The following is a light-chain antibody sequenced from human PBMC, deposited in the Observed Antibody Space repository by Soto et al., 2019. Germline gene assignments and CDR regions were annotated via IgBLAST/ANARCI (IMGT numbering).Light chain of an antibody. V-gene: IGKV1-39*01. CDR2: AAS. CDR3: QQRYSNHLT. J-gene: IGKJ3*01. CDR1: QSISSY. Sequence: DIQMTQSPSSLSASVGDRVTITCRASQSISSYLDWYQQKPGKAPKLLIYAASSLQTGVPSRFSGSGSGTDFTLIISSLLHEDFATSYCQQRYSNHLTFGPGTKVDI.